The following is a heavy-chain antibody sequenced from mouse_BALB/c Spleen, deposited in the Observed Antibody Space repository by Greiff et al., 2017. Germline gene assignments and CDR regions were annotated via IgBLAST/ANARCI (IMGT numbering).Heavy chain of an antibody. CDR2: ISYSGST. CDR3: ARGTYYYGSSSYWYFDV. Sequence: EVKVVESGPSLVKPSQTLSLTCSVTGDSITSGYWNWIRKFPGNKLEYMGYISYSGSTYYNPSLKSRISITRDTSKNQYYLQLNSVTTEDTATYYCARGTYYYGSSSYWYFDVWGAGTTVTVSS. J-gene: IGHJ1*01. D-gene: IGHD1-1*01. CDR1: GDSITSGY. V-gene: IGHV3-8*02.